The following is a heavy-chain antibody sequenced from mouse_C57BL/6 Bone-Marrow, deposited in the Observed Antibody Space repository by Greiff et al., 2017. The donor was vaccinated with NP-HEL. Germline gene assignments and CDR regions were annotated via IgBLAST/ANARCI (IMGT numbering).Heavy chain of an antibody. V-gene: IGHV1-72*01. J-gene: IGHJ3*01. D-gene: IGHD4-1*01. CDR1: GYTFTSYW. Sequence: QVQLQPGAELVKPGASVKLSCKASGYTFTSYWMHWVKQRPGRGLEWIGRIDPNSGGTKYNEKFKSKATLTVDKPSSTAYMQLSSLTSEDSAVYYCARSVWDRETWFAYWGQGTLVTVSA. CDR2: IDPNSGGT. CDR3: ARSVWDRETWFAY.